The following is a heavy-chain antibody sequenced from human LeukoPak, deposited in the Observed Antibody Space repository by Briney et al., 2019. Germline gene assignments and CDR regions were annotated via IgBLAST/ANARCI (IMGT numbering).Heavy chain of an antibody. CDR3: ARGVDGGYYFDY. D-gene: IGHD2-15*01. CDR2: IIPIFGTT. V-gene: IGHV1-69*13. J-gene: IGHJ4*02. Sequence: GASVKVSCKASGYTFTSYAMNWVRQAPGQGLEWMGGIIPIFGTTNYAQKFQGRVTITADESTSTAYMELSSLRSEDTAVYYCARGVDGGYYFDYWGQGTLVTVSS. CDR1: GYTFTSYA.